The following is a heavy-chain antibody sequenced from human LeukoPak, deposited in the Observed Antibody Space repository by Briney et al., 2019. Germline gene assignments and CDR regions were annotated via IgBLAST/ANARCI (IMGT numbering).Heavy chain of an antibody. CDR2: MNPNSGNT. Sequence: ASVKVSCKASGGTFSSYAINWVRQATGQGLEWMGWMNPNSGNTGYAQKFQGRVTITRNTSISTAYMELSSLRSEDTAVYYCARSVWSGYYTQGDDAFDIWGQGTMVTVSS. CDR1: GGTFSSYA. CDR3: ARSVWSGYYTQGDDAFDI. D-gene: IGHD3-3*01. V-gene: IGHV1-8*03. J-gene: IGHJ3*02.